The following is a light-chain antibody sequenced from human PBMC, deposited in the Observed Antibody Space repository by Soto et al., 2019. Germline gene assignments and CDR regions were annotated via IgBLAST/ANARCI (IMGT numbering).Light chain of an antibody. Sequence: QSVLTQPRSVSGSPGQSVTISCTGTSSDVGGYNYVSWYQQVPGKAPKLVIFEVIKRPSGVPERFSGSKSGNTASLTISGLQTDDEADYYCCSLAGRLLVFGGGTKLTVL. J-gene: IGLJ2*01. CDR2: EVI. CDR3: CSLAGRLLV. CDR1: SSDVGGYNY. V-gene: IGLV2-11*01.